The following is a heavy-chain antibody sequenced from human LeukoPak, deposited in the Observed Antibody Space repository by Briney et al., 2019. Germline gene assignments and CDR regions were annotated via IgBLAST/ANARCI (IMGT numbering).Heavy chain of an antibody. CDR2: IYTSGST. V-gene: IGHV4-61*02. J-gene: IGHJ6*03. D-gene: IGHD1-26*01. CDR1: GGSISSGSYY. Sequence: PSQTLSLTCTVSGGSISSGSYYWSWIRQPAGKGLEWIGRIYTSGSTNYNPSLKSRVTISVDTSKNQFSLKLSSVTAADTAVYYCARLSVIVGAALEYYYYYMDVWGQGTTVTVYS. CDR3: ARLSVIVGAALEYYYYYMDV.